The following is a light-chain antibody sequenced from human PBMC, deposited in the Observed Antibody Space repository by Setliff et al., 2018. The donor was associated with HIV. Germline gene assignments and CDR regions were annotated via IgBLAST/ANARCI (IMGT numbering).Light chain of an antibody. J-gene: IGLJ1*01. Sequence: QSALTQPASVSGSPGQSITISCTGASSDVGTYNAVYWYQQHPGKAPKLMIYDVSTRPSGVSNRFSGSKSGNTASLTISGLQTEDEADDYCSSFTSSSTDVFGTGTKVTVL. CDR3: SSFTSSSTDV. V-gene: IGLV2-14*01. CDR2: DVS. CDR1: SSDVGTYNA.